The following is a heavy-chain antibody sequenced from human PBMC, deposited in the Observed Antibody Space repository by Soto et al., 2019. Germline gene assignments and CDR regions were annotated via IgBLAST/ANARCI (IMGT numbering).Heavy chain of an antibody. D-gene: IGHD1-1*01. V-gene: IGHV1-18*01. J-gene: IGHJ4*02. CDR1: GYTFTSYG. CDR3: ARGRYGDY. Sequence: QLHLVQSGAEEKKPGASVKVSCKASGYTFTSYGITWVRQAPGQGLEWMGWISAHNGNTDYAQKLQGRVIVTRDTSTSTAYMELRSLRSDDTAVYYCARGRYGDYWGQGALVTVSS. CDR2: ISAHNGNT.